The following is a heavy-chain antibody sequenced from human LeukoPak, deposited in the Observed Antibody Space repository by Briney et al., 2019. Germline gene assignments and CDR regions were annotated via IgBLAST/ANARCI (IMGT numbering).Heavy chain of an antibody. V-gene: IGHV1-46*01. CDR2: INPSGGST. CDR1: GYTFTGYY. CDR3: ARDLTHRRNYDNSGYQIVPAF. J-gene: IGHJ4*02. Sequence: ASVNVSCKSSGYTFTGYYMHWVRQAPGQGLEWMGIINPSGGSTSYAQKFQGRVTMTRDMSTSTVYMELSSLRSDDTAVYYCARDLTHRRNYDNSGYQIVPAFWGQGTLVTVSS. D-gene: IGHD3-22*01.